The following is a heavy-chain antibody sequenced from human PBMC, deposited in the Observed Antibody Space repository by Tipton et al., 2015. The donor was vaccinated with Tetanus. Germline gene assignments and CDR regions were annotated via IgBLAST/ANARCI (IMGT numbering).Heavy chain of an antibody. V-gene: IGHV4-34*01. CDR2: INEGGST. CDR3: ARANFDFSKKGPFDS. J-gene: IGHJ4*02. Sequence: LRLSCAVSGGSLSDYYWSWIRQSPGKGLEWIGEINEGGSTNYNPSLESRVAISRDTSKNQFSLKLASVTAADTAVYFCARANFDFSKKGPFDSWGQGILVIVSA. D-gene: IGHD3-3*01. CDR1: GGSLSDYY.